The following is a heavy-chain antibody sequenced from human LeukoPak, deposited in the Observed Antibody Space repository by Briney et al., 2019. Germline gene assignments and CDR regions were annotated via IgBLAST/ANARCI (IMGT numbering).Heavy chain of an antibody. Sequence: GSSVKVSCKASGGTFSSYAISWVRQAPGQGLEWMGGIIPIFGTANYAQKFQGRVTITAGESTSTAYMELSSLRSEDTAVYYCARDYPSGDCGGDCYYYYGMDVWGQGTTVTVSS. D-gene: IGHD2-21*02. CDR2: IIPIFGTA. CDR1: GGTFSSYA. CDR3: ARDYPSGDCGGDCYYYYGMDV. V-gene: IGHV1-69*01. J-gene: IGHJ6*02.